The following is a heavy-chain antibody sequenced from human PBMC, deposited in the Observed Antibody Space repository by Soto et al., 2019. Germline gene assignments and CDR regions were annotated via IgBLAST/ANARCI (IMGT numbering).Heavy chain of an antibody. V-gene: IGHV4-39*01. D-gene: IGHD2-15*01. Sequence: NPSETLSLTCTVSGGSISSSSYYWGWIRQPPGKGLEWIGSIYYSGSTYYNPSLKSRVTISVDTSKNQFSLKLSSVTAADTAVYYCARALGYCSGGSCYSSWGAWYWFDPWGQGTLVTVSS. CDR1: GGSISSSSYY. CDR3: ARALGYCSGGSCYSSWGAWYWFDP. J-gene: IGHJ5*02. CDR2: IYYSGST.